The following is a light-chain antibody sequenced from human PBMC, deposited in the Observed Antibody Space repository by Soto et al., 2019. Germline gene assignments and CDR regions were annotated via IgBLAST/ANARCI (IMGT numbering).Light chain of an antibody. J-gene: IGKJ5*01. CDR3: QQRSSWPPT. V-gene: IGKV3-11*01. CDR2: YAS. CDR1: QSINRY. Sequence: LTQSRSTLYLAGEERRTRSSRASQSINRYLAWYQQKPGQAPRLLIYYASNRAAGIPARFSGSGSGTDFTLTISSLEPEDFAVYYCQQRSSWPPTFGQGTRLEIK.